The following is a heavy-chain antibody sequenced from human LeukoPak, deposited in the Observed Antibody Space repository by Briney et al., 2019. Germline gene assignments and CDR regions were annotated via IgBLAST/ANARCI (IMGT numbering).Heavy chain of an antibody. V-gene: IGHV3-48*03. D-gene: IGHD4-17*01. CDR1: GFTFSNYQ. J-gene: IGHJ4*02. CDR3: AREDDNGDLIDC. Sequence: GGSLRLSCAASGFTFSNYQMNWVRQAPGKGLEWISYISSGSGSSIYYADSVKGRCTISRDNPKNSLYLQMNSLRAEDTALYYCAREDDNGDLIDCWGQGTLVTVSS. CDR2: ISSGSGSSI.